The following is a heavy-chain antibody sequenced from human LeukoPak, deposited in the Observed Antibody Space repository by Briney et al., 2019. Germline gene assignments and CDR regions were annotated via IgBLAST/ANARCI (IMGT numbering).Heavy chain of an antibody. CDR3: ARAGGGYSSGWGAFDI. J-gene: IGHJ3*02. V-gene: IGHV1-2*02. Sequence: ASVKVSCKASGYSFTSYGLTWVRQAPGQGLEWMGWINPDSGGTSSAQTFQGRVTMTRDTSISTAYMELNRLRSDDTAVYYCARAGGGYSSGWGAFDIWGQGTMVTVS. CDR1: GYSFTSYG. CDR2: INPDSGGT. D-gene: IGHD5-18*01.